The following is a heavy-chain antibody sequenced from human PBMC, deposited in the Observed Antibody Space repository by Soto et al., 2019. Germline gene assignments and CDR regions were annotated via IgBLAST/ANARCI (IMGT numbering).Heavy chain of an antibody. CDR2: ISGSGGST. Sequence: GGSLRLSCAASGFTFSSYAMSWVRQAPGKGLEWVSAISGSGGSTYYADSVKGRFTISRDNSKNTLYLQMNSLRAEDTAVYYCAKESYCSGGSCYLFHDWGQGTRVTVAS. CDR3: AKESYCSGGSCYLFHD. J-gene: IGHJ4*02. V-gene: IGHV3-23*01. CDR1: GFTFSSYA. D-gene: IGHD2-15*01.